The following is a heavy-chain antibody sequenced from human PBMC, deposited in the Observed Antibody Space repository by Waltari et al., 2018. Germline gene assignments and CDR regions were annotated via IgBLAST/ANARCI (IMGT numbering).Heavy chain of an antibody. CDR2: ISGSGGST. CDR1: GFTFSSYA. D-gene: IGHD3-22*01. V-gene: IGHV3-23*01. CDR3: AKDVYDSSGRPSTFDY. J-gene: IGHJ4*02. Sequence: EVQLLESGGGLVQPGGSLRLSCAASGFTFSSYAMSWVRQAPGKGLEGVSAISGSGGSTYYADSVKGRFTISRDNSKNTLYLQMNSLRAEDTAVYYCAKDVYDSSGRPSTFDYWGQGTLVTVSS.